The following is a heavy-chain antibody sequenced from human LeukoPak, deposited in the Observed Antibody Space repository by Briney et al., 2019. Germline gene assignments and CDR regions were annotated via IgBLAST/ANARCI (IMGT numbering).Heavy chain of an antibody. D-gene: IGHD3-10*01. CDR3: AKGYYGSGSYGWFDY. CDR1: GFTFSSSA. CDR2: ISGSGDRT. J-gene: IGHJ4*02. V-gene: IGHV3-23*01. Sequence: GGSLRLSCAASGFTFSSSAMNWVRQAPGKGLEWVSTISGSGDRTYYADSVKGRFAISRDNSKNTLFLQMNSLRAEDTAVYYCAKGYYGSGSYGWFDYWGQGTLVTVSS.